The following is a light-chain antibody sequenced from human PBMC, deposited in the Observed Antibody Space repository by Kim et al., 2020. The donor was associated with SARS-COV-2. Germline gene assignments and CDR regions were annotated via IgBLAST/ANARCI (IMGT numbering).Light chain of an antibody. CDR2: LGS. J-gene: IGKJ4*01. V-gene: IGKV2-28*01. CDR1: QSLLHTNGYNY. CDR3: MQALQTPLT. Sequence: PASISCRSSQSLLHTNGYNYLDWYLQKPGQSPHLLIYLGSNRASGVPDRFGGSGSGTDFTLKISRVEAEDVGVYYCMQALQTPLTFGGGTKVDIK.